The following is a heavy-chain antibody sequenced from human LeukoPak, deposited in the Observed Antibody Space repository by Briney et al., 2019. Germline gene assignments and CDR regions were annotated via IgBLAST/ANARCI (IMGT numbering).Heavy chain of an antibody. CDR3: ARHRGSSRRRSAFDI. D-gene: IGHD1-26*01. J-gene: IGHJ3*02. V-gene: IGHV4-34*01. Sequence: SETLSLTCAVYGGSFSGYYWSWIRQPPGKGLEWIGEINHSGSTNYNPSLKSRVTISVDTSKNQFSLKLSSVTAADTAVYYCARHRGSSRRRSAFDIWGQGTMVTVSS. CDR2: INHSGST. CDR1: GGSFSGYY.